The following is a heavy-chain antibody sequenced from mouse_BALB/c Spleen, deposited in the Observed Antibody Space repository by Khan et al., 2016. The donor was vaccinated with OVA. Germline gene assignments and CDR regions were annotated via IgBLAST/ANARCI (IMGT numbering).Heavy chain of an antibody. V-gene: IGHV1S137*01. J-gene: IGHJ3*01. CDR3: ARWSGEYRCAY. CDR2: ISTHYGDA. D-gene: IGHD1-3*01. Sequence: QVQLQQPGAELVRPGVSVKISCKGSGYTFTDYAMHWVKQSHAKSLEWIGVISTHYGDASYNQKFKGKATMTVDKSSSPAYMELARLTSDDSAVYVCARWSGEYRCAYWGQGTLVTVSA. CDR1: GYTFTDYA.